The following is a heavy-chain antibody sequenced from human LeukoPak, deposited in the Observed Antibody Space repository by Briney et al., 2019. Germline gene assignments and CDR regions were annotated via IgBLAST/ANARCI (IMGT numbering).Heavy chain of an antibody. J-gene: IGHJ4*02. CDR3: TREFGSGI. Sequence: AGARRLSNVGTGFTFKSHWMHWVPQAPEKRLEWVSRINSDGSSKTYADSVEGRLTISRDNAKNTLYLQMNSLRVEDTGVYYCTREFGSGIWGQGTLVTVSS. CDR2: INSDGSSK. CDR1: GFTFKSHW. D-gene: IGHD6-19*01. V-gene: IGHV3-74*01.